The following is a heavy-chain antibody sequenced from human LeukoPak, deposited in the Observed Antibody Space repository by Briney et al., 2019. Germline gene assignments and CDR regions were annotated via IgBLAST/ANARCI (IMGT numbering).Heavy chain of an antibody. Sequence: ASETLSLTCAVYGGSFSGYYWSWIRQPPGKGLEWIGEINHSGSTNYNPSLKSRVTISVDTSKNQFSLKLSSVTAADTAVYYCAIGARSRGRYYYYYMDVWGKGTTVTVSS. D-gene: IGHD1-14*01. CDR1: GGSFSGYY. J-gene: IGHJ6*03. V-gene: IGHV4-34*01. CDR2: INHSGST. CDR3: AIGARSRGRYYYYYMDV.